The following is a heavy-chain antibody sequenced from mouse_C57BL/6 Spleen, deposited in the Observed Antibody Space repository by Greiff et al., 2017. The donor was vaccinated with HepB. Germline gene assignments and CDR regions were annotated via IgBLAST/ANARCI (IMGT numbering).Heavy chain of an antibody. D-gene: IGHD2-12*01. V-gene: IGHV1-53*01. CDR2: INPSNGGT. CDR1: GYTFTSYW. Sequence: QVQLQQSGTELVKPGASVKLSCKASGYTFTSYWMHWVKQRPGQGLEWIGNINPSNGGTNYNEKFKSKATLTVDKSSSTAYMQLSSLTSEDSAVYYCARARQAYYAMDYWGQGTSVTVSS. J-gene: IGHJ4*01. CDR3: ARARQAYYAMDY.